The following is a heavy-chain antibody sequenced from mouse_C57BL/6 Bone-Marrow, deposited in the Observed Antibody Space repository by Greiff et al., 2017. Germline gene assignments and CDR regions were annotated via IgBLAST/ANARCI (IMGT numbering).Heavy chain of an antibody. CDR2: ITPSSGYT. D-gene: IGHD3-2*02. CDR1: GYTFTSSW. V-gene: IGHV1-7*01. J-gene: IGHJ2*01. CDR3: ARKQLRLRYYFDD. Sequence: QVQLQQSGAELATPGASVKLSCKASGYTFTSSWMHWVKQRPGKGLEWIGYITPSSGYTKYNQKFKDKATLTADKSSSTAYMQRSSLTSEDSAVYYCARKQLRLRYYFDDWGQGTTLTVSS.